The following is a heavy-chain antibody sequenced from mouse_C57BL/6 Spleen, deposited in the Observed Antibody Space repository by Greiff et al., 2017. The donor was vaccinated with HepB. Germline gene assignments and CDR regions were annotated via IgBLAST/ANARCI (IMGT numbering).Heavy chain of an antibody. V-gene: IGHV1-5*01. CDR3: TTYGSSPYYYAMDY. D-gene: IGHD1-1*01. CDR1: GYTFTRYW. CDR2: IYPGNSDT. Sequence: VQLQQSGTVLARPGASVKMSCKTSGYTFTRYWMHWVTQRPGQGLEWIGAIYPGNSDTSYNQQFKGKAKLTAVTSASTAYMELSSLTNEDSAVYYCTTYGSSPYYYAMDYWGQGTSVTVSS. J-gene: IGHJ4*01.